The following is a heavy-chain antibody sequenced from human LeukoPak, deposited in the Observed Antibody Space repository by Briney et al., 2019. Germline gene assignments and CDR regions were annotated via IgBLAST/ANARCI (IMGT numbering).Heavy chain of an antibody. J-gene: IGHJ4*02. CDR1: GFTFSSYA. CDR2: ISYDGSNK. CDR3: AKESGQSGSYYFDY. D-gene: IGHD1-26*01. V-gene: IGHV3-30-3*01. Sequence: GGSLRLSCAASGFTFSSYAMHWVRQAPGKGLEWVAVISYDGSNKYYADSVKGRFTISRDNSKNTLYLQMNSLRAEDTAVYYCAKESGQSGSYYFDYWGQGTLVTVSS.